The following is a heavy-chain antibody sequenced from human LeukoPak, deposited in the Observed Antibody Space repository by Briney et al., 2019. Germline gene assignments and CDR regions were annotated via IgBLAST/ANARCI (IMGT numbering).Heavy chain of an antibody. D-gene: IGHD3-9*01. CDR2: IYTSGST. Sequence: SETLSLTCTVSGGSISSYYWSWIRQPPGKGLEWIGYIYTSGSTNYNPSLKSRVTISVDTSKNQFSLKLSSVTAADTAVYYCARHALNYDILTGYQPYYFDYWGQGTLVTVSS. CDR3: ARHALNYDILTGYQPYYFDY. V-gene: IGHV4-4*09. CDR1: GGSISSYY. J-gene: IGHJ4*02.